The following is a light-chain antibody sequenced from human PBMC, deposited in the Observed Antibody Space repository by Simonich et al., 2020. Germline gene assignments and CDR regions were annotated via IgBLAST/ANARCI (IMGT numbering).Light chain of an antibody. Sequence: DIVMTQSPDSLAVSLGERATINCKSSQSVLYSSNNKNYLAWYQKKPGQPPKLLIYWASTRESGFPYRFSGSGSGTDFTLTISSLQAEDVAVYYCQQYYSTPFTFGPGTKVDIK. V-gene: IGKV4-1*01. J-gene: IGKJ3*01. CDR3: QQYYSTPFT. CDR2: WAS. CDR1: QSVLYSSNNKNY.